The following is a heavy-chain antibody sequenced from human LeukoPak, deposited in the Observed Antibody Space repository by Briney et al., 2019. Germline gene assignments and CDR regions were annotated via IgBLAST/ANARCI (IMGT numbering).Heavy chain of an antibody. Sequence: GGSLRLSCAASGFTSSSYAMSWVRQAPGKGLEWVSTISGGGGKTYYADSVKGRFTVSRDNSKNTLYLQMNSLRAEDTAVYYCAQDPRRGHSYGFFAYWGQGILVTVSS. CDR1: GFTSSSYA. J-gene: IGHJ4*02. V-gene: IGHV3-23*01. CDR3: AQDPRRGHSYGFFAY. D-gene: IGHD5-18*01. CDR2: ISGGGGKT.